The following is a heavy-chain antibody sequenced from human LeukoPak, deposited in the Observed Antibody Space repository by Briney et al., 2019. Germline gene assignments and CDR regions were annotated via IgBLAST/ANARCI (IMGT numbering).Heavy chain of an antibody. V-gene: IGHV3-23*01. CDR2: ITITDGGA. D-gene: IGHD5-12*01. Sequence: GGSLTVPCAASGFLFRAYAMSWVRQAPGKGLEWLSTITITDGGAYYIDSVKGRFTMSRDNSKNTLYLQMNSLRAEDTAVYYCAREAWRPYLDYWGQGTTVTVSS. J-gene: IGHJ4*02. CDR3: AREAWRPYLDY. CDR1: GFLFRAYA.